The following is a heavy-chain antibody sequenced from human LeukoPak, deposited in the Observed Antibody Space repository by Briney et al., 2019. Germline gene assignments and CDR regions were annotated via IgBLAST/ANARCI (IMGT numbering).Heavy chain of an antibody. D-gene: IGHD6-13*01. J-gene: IGHJ4*02. V-gene: IGHV3-23*01. CDR2: ISGSGGST. Sequence: PGGSLRLSWAPSGFTLTSYAMSWARQAPGKGLEWVSAISGSGGSTYYADSVKGRFTISRDNAKNTLYLQMSSLRAEHTAVCYCAQDLFSQGAAVGRGPFDFWGQGTLVTVSS. CDR3: AQDLFSQGAAVGRGPFDF. CDR1: GFTLTSYA.